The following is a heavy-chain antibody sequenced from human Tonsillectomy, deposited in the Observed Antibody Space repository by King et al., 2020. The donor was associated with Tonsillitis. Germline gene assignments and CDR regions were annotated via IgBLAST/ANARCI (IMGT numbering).Heavy chain of an antibody. CDR3: ARRRTDSDDLGI. Sequence: VQLVESGGGLVKPGGSLRLSCAASGFTFSDYYMSWICQAPGKGLEWLAYISSNGRSTNYADHVKGRFTISRDNAKNSLYLQMSSLRADDTAVYYCARRRTDSDDLGIWGQGTMVPVSS. V-gene: IGHV3-11*01. CDR1: GFTFSDYY. CDR2: ISSNGRST. J-gene: IGHJ3*02. D-gene: IGHD1-14*01.